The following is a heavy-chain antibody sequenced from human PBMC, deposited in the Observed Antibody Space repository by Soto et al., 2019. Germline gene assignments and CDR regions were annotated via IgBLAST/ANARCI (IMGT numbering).Heavy chain of an antibody. J-gene: IGHJ4*02. D-gene: IGHD2-8*01. CDR2: ISYDGSNK. CDR3: ARDKYDLMDY. CDR1: GLTFSSYA. V-gene: IGHV3-30-3*01. Sequence: GGSLRLSCAASGLTFSSYAMHLVRPAPGKGLEWVAVISYDGSNKYYADSVKGRFTISRDNSKNTLYLQMNSLRAEDTAVYYCARDKYDLMDYWGQGTLVTV.